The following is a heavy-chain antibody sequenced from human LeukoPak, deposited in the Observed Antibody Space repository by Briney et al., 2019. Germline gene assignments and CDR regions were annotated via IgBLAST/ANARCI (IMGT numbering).Heavy chain of an antibody. D-gene: IGHD1-26*01. V-gene: IGHV3-7*01. Sequence: GGSLRLSCAASGFTFTSYNMNWVRQAPGKGLEWVANIKQDGSEKYYVDSVKGRFTISRDNAKNSLYLQMNSLRAEDTAVYYCARDKIVGATYFDYWGQGTLVTVSS. J-gene: IGHJ4*02. CDR3: ARDKIVGATYFDY. CDR2: IKQDGSEK. CDR1: GFTFTSYN.